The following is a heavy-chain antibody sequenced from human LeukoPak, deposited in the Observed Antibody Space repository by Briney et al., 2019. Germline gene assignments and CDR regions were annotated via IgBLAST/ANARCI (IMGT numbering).Heavy chain of an antibody. J-gene: IGHJ4*02. D-gene: IGHD3-10*01. Sequence: GASVKVSCKASGGTFSSYAISWVRQAPGQGLEWMGRIIPILGIANYAQKFQGRVTITADKSTSTAYMELSSLRSEDTAVYYCARTRTGVIIYDYWGRGTLVTVSS. CDR2: IIPILGIA. V-gene: IGHV1-69*04. CDR3: ARTRTGVIIYDY. CDR1: GGTFSSYA.